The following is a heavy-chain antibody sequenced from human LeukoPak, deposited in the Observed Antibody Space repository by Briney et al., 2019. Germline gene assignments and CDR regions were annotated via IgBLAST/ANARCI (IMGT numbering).Heavy chain of an antibody. Sequence: SETLSLTCTVSGGSISSYYWSWIRQPPGKGLEWIGYIYYSGSTNYNPSLKSRVTISVDTSKNQFSLKLSSVTAADTAVYYCARLRYFDWSLQYWYFDLWGRGTLVTVSS. CDR3: ARLRYFDWSLQYWYFDL. J-gene: IGHJ2*01. D-gene: IGHD3-9*01. CDR2: IYYSGST. CDR1: GGSISSYY. V-gene: IGHV4-59*08.